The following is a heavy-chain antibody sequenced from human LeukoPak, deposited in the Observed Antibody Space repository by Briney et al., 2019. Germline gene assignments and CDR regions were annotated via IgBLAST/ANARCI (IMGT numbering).Heavy chain of an antibody. CDR2: IYTSGST. D-gene: IGHD1-26*01. V-gene: IGHV4-4*07. CDR1: GGSISSYY. J-gene: IGHJ3*02. CDR3: ARDGSGSYYDRSAFDT. Sequence: SETLSLTCTVSGGSISSYYWSWIRQPAGKGLEWIGRIYTSGSTNYNPSLKSRVTMSVDTSKNQFSLKLSSVTAADTAVYYCARDGSGSYYDRSAFDTWGQGTMVTVSS.